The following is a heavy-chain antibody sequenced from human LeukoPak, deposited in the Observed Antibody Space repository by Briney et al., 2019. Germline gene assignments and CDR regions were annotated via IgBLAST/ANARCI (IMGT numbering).Heavy chain of an antibody. V-gene: IGHV3-23*01. CDR2: ISASGGTT. J-gene: IGHJ4*02. D-gene: IGHD3-10*01. Sequence: GGFLRLSCAASGFSFRNYVISWVRQAPGKGLEWVSTISASGGTTYYADSVEGRFTTSRDNSKDTLYLQMNNLRAEDTAVYFCAKDRGVYVPLGYWGQGTLVTVSS. CDR1: GFSFRNYV. CDR3: AKDRGVYVPLGY.